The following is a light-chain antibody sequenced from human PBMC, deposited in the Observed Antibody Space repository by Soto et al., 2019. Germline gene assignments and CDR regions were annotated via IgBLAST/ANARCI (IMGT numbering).Light chain of an antibody. CDR2: DAS. J-gene: IGKJ1*01. Sequence: DIQMTQSPSTLSASVGDRVTISCRMSQGISSYLAWYQQKPGKAPKLLIYDASSLESGVPSRFSGSGSGTEFTLTISSLQPDDFATYYCQQYNSYSWTFGQGTKVDIK. CDR1: QGISSY. CDR3: QQYNSYSWT. V-gene: IGKV1-5*01.